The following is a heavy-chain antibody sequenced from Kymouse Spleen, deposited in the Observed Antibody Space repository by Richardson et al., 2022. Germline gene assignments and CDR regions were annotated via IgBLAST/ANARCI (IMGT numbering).Heavy chain of an antibody. CDR3: AGLRFLES. D-gene: IGHD3-3*01. CDR2: ISYDGSNK. Sequence: QVQLVESGGGVVQPGRSLRLSCAASGFTFSSYGMHWVRQAPGKGLEWVAVISYDGSNKYYADSVKGRFTISRDNSKNTLYLQMNSLRAEDTAVYYCAGLRFLESWGQGTLVTVSS. J-gene: IGHJ4*02,IGHJ5*02. CDR1: GFTFSSYG. V-gene: IGHV3-30*18.